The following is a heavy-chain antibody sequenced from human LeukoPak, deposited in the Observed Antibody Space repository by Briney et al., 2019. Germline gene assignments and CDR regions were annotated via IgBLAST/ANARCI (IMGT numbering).Heavy chain of an antibody. CDR2: IYYSGST. V-gene: IGHV4-59*01. J-gene: IGHJ3*02. CDR1: GVSISSYY. CDR3: ARLGNTDAFDI. D-gene: IGHD1-26*01. Sequence: QTSETLSLTCTVSGVSISSYYWSWIRQPPGKGLEWIGYIYYSGSTNYNPSLKSRVTISVDTSKNQFSLKLSSVTAADTAVYYCARLGNTDAFDIWGQGTMVTVSS.